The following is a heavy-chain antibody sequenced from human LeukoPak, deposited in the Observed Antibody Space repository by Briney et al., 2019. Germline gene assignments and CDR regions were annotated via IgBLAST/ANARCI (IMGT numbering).Heavy chain of an antibody. V-gene: IGHV3-30*18. D-gene: IGHD6-19*01. Sequence: GGSLRLSCAASGFTFGSYGMHWVRQAPGKGLEWVAVISYDGSNKYYADSVKGRFTISRDNSKNTLYLQMNSLRAEDTAVYYCAKVGGSGWREIYYFDYWGQGALVTVSS. J-gene: IGHJ4*02. CDR2: ISYDGSNK. CDR3: AKVGGSGWREIYYFDY. CDR1: GFTFGSYG.